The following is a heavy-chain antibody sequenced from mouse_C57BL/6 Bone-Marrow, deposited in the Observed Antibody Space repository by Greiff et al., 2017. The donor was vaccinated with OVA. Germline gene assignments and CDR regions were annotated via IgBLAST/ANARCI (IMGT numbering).Heavy chain of an antibody. Sequence: EVHLVESGGGLVQPGGSLKLSCAASGFTFSDYYMYWVRQTPEKRLEWVAYISNGGGSTYYPDTVKGRFTISRDNAKNTLYLQMSRLKSEDTAMYYCARQDFDYWGQGTTLTVSS. CDR3: ARQDFDY. CDR1: GFTFSDYY. V-gene: IGHV5-12*01. J-gene: IGHJ2*01. CDR2: ISNGGGST.